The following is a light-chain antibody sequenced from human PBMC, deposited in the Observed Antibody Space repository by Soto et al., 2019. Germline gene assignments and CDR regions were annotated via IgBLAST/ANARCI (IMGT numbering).Light chain of an antibody. Sequence: TLSLSPGERATLSCRASQSVSSYLAWYQQKPGQAPRLLIYDASNRATGIPARFSGSGSETDFTLTISSLEPEDFAVYYCQQRRYGALTFGGWTKVDIK. CDR2: DAS. CDR3: QQRRYGALT. CDR1: QSVSSY. J-gene: IGKJ4*01. V-gene: IGKV3-11*01.